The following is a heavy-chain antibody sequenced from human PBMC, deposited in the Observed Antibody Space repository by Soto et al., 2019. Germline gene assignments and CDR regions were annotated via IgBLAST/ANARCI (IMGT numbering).Heavy chain of an antibody. CDR2: ISYDGSNK. V-gene: IGHV3-30*18. J-gene: IGHJ6*02. Sequence: GGSLRLSCAASGFTFSSYGMHWVRQAPGKGLEWVAVISYDGSNKYYADSVKGRFTISRDNSKNTLYLQMNSLRAEDTAVYYCAKGSGCSGGSCYYSYYYGMDVWGQGTTVTVSS. D-gene: IGHD2-15*01. CDR3: AKGSGCSGGSCYYSYYYGMDV. CDR1: GFTFSSYG.